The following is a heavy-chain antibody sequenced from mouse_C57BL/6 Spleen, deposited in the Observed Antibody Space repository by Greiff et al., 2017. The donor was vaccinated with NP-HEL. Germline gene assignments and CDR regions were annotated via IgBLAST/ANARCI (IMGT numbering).Heavy chain of an antibody. CDR3: ASASPYDGYYGFDD. J-gene: IGHJ2*01. CDR2: ISSGGSYT. D-gene: IGHD2-3*01. V-gene: IGHV5-6*01. CDR1: GFTFSSYG. Sequence: EVKLMESGGDLVKPGGSLKLSCAASGFTFSSYGMSWVRQTPDKRLEWVATISSGGSYTYYPDSVKGRFTISRDNAKNTLYLQMSSLKSEDTAMYYCASASPYDGYYGFDDWGQGTTLTVSS.